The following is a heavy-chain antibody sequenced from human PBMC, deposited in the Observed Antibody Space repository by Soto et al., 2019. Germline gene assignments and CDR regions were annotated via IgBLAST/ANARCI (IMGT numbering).Heavy chain of an antibody. V-gene: IGHV1-24*01. CDR2: FDPEDGET. Sequence: GASVKVSWQVSGYTLTELFMHWGRQAPGKGLEWMGGFDPEDGETIYAQKFQGRVTMTEDTSTDTAYMELSSLRSEDTAVYYCATAPQSGYSFHYRGQGTLVTGSS. CDR3: ATAPQSGYSFHY. J-gene: IGHJ4*02. CDR1: GYTLTELF. D-gene: IGHD5-12*01.